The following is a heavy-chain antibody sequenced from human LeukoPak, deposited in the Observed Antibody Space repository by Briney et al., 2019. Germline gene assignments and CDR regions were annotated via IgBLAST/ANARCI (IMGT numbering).Heavy chain of an antibody. V-gene: IGHV4-59*11. CDR1: GVSINSHY. J-gene: IGHJ6*03. CDR3: ARVLQNYYHLDV. D-gene: IGHD3-3*01. Sequence: SETLSLTCTVSGVSINSHYWSWIRQPPGKGLEWIGFIYDSGSANYKSSLESRVTMTVDTSKNQFSLKLNSMTAADTAVYYCARVLQNYYHLDVWAKGPRSPSP. CDR2: IYDSGSA.